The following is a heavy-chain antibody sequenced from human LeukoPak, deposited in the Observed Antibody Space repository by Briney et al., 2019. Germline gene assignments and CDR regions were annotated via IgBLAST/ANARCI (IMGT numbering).Heavy chain of an antibody. J-gene: IGHJ4*02. V-gene: IGHV3-23*01. CDR2: ISGSGGST. Sequence: GGSLRLSCAASRFTFSSYAMSWVRQAPGKGLEWVSAISGSGGSTYYADSVKGRFTISRDNSKNTLYLQMNSLRAEDTAVYYCAKDLGCSSTSCYTGGHYFDYWGQGTLVTVSS. D-gene: IGHD2-2*02. CDR3: AKDLGCSSTSCYTGGHYFDY. CDR1: RFTFSSYA.